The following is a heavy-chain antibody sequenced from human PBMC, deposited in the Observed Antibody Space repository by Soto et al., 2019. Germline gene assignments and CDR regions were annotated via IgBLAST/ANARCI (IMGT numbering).Heavy chain of an antibody. J-gene: IGHJ3*02. CDR3: AHRLTWDAFDI. Sequence: QITLKESGPTLVKRTQTLTLTCTFSGFSLSDNGVGVGWIRQPPGKALEWLALIYWDDEKIYSPSLKTRLTITTDTSKNQVLLTMTNMDPVDTATYYCAHRLTWDAFDIWGQGTMVTVSS. CDR1: GFSLSDNGVG. D-gene: IGHD1-26*01. CDR2: IYWDDEK. V-gene: IGHV2-5*02.